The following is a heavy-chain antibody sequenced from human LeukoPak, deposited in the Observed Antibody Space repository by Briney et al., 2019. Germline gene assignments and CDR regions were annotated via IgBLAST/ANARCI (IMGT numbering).Heavy chain of an antibody. J-gene: IGHJ3*02. CDR2: INHSGST. V-gene: IGHV4-34*06. CDR3: AGRGSSSGTFDI. Sequence: PSETLSLTCAVYGGSFSGYYWSWIRQPPGKGLEWIGEINHSGSTNYNPSLKSRVTMSVDRSKNEISLHLASLTAADTALYYCAGRGSSSGTFDIWGPGTFVTVSS. D-gene: IGHD3-10*01. CDR1: GGSFSGYY.